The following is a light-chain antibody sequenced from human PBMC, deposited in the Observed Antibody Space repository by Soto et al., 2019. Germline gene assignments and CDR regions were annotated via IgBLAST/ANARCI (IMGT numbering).Light chain of an antibody. V-gene: IGKV1-39*01. Sequence: DIQMTQSPSSLSASVGDRVPITCRASQSISSYLNWYQQKPGNAPKLLIYAASSLQSGVPSRFSGSGSGTDFTLTISRLQPEDVATYYCQHSYSTPQTFGQGTKVEIK. CDR2: AAS. CDR1: QSISSY. CDR3: QHSYSTPQT. J-gene: IGKJ1*01.